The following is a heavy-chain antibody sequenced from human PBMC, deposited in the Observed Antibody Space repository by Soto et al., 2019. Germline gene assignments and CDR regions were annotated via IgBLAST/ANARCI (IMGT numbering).Heavy chain of an antibody. CDR3: ARDGYYDDSSGYYWNLDY. CDR2: ISSDGGNK. CDR1: GFTFSRYT. D-gene: IGHD3-22*01. Sequence: GGSLRLSCAASGFTFSRYTIHWVRQAPGKGLEWVAVISSDGGNKYYADSVKGRFTITRDNSNDTLYLQMNSLRAEDTAVYYCARDGYYDDSSGYYWNLDYWDQGTQVTVSS. J-gene: IGHJ4*02. V-gene: IGHV3-30-3*01.